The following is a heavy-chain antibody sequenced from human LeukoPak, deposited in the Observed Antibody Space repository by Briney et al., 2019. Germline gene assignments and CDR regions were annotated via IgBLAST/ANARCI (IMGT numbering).Heavy chain of an antibody. J-gene: IGHJ4*02. CDR2: ISYDGSNK. V-gene: IGHV3-30*03. CDR3: ARARSVEGLDY. Sequence: LTGGSLRLSCAASGFTFSSYGMHWVRQAPGKGLEWVAVISYDGSNKYYADSVKGRFTISRDNSKNTLYLQMNSLRAEDTAVYYCARARSVEGLDYWGQGTLVTVSS. CDR1: GFTFSSYG.